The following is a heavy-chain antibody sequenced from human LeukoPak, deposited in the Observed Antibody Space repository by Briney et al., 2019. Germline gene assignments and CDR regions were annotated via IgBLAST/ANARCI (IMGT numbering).Heavy chain of an antibody. CDR1: GGSISPYQ. J-gene: IGHJ4*02. D-gene: IGHD2-8*02. V-gene: IGHV4-4*07. CDR3: ATGSYSGGFDK. CDR2: IRNSGSA. Sequence: SETLSLTCTVSGGSISPYQWSWIRQSAGKRLEWIGLIRNSGSADYNPSLKSRVTLSIDTSKSQISLRLTSVTAADTAAYYCATGSYSGGFDKWGQGTLVIVSS.